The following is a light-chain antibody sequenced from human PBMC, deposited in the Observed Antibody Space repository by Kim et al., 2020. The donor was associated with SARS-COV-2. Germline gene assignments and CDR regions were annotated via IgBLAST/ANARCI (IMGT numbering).Light chain of an antibody. CDR1: QSVRSN. V-gene: IGKV3-15*01. Sequence: VSPGERATLSCWASQSVRSNLAWYRQKPGQTLTLLIYNATTRATGIPARISGSGSETEFTLTISSLQSEDFVVYYCQQYENWPLTFGGGTKVEIK. CDR2: NAT. CDR3: QQYENWPLT. J-gene: IGKJ4*01.